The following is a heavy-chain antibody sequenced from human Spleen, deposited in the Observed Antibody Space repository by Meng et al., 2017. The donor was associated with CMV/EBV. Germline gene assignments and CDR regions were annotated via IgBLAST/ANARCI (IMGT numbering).Heavy chain of an antibody. Sequence: GESLKISCAASRFPLSVFEINWVRQAPGKGLEWLSYIDSRGRSYYGNSVKGRFTISRDNARNSVYLQMNSLRVDDTAVYYGARGTGEYYYGLDVWGQGTTVTVS. V-gene: IGHV3-48*03. CDR1: RFPLSVFE. J-gene: IGHJ6*02. D-gene: IGHD7-27*01. CDR2: IDSRGRS. CDR3: ARGTGEYYYGLDV.